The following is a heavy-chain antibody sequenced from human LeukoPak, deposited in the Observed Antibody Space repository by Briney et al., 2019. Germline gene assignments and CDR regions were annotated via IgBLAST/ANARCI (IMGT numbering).Heavy chain of an antibody. CDR2: IYYSGST. V-gene: IGHV4-59*01. CDR3: ARDPPGAHFDY. Sequence: PSETLSLTCTVSSGSISSYYWSWIRQPPGKGLEWIGYIYYSGSTNYNPSLKSRVTISVDTSKNQFSLKLSSVTAADTAVYYCARDPPGAHFDYWGQGTLVTVSS. J-gene: IGHJ4*02. CDR1: SGSISSYY. D-gene: IGHD7-27*01.